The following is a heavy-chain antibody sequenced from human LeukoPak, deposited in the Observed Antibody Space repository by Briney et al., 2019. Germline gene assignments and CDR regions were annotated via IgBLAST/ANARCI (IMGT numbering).Heavy chain of an antibody. Sequence: PGGSLRLSCAASGITFSSYGMHWVRQAPGKGLEWVAVISYDGSNKYYADSVKGRFTISRDNSKNTLYLQMNSLRSEDTAVYYCARGRGGDGYNWLCYFDYWGQGTLVTVSS. CDR3: ARGRGGDGYNWLCYFDY. V-gene: IGHV3-30*03. J-gene: IGHJ4*02. CDR2: ISYDGSNK. CDR1: GITFSSYG. D-gene: IGHD5-24*01.